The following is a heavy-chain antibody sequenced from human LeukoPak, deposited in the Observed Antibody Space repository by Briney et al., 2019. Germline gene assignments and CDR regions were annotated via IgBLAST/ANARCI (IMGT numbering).Heavy chain of an antibody. CDR1: NDTFTIYD. Sequence: ASVKVSCKASNDTFTIYDVNWVRRATGLGLEWMGWMNPNSGNTGYAQKFQGRVTMTMNSSISTAYMELTSLTSEDTAVYYCARSTMGARRRYDYWGQGTLVTVSS. CDR3: ARSTMGARRRYDY. J-gene: IGHJ4*02. D-gene: IGHD1-26*01. CDR2: MNPNSGNT. V-gene: IGHV1-8*01.